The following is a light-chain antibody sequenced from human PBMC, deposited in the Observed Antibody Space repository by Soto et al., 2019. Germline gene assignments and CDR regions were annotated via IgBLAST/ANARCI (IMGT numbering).Light chain of an antibody. V-gene: IGKV3-15*01. Sequence: EIVMTQSPVTLSVSPGERATLSCRASQSVRSNLAWYQQKPGQAPSLLIYGAFTRATGIPTRFSGTGSGTEFTLTIRSMQSEDFAIYYCQQYNDWPLTFGQGTKVDIK. CDR3: QQYNDWPLT. CDR1: QSVRSN. CDR2: GAF. J-gene: IGKJ1*01.